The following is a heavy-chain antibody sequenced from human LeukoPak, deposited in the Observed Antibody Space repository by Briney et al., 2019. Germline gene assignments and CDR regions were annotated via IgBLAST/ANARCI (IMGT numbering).Heavy chain of an antibody. CDR3: AKHGLPLVVISAPLDY. CDR1: GFTFSSYG. Sequence: GGSLRLSCAASGFTFSSYGMHWVRQAPGKGLEWVAFIRYDGSNKYYADSVKGRFTISRDNSKNTVYLQMNSLRAEDTAVYYCAKHGLPLVVISAPLDYWGQGTLVTVAS. CDR2: IRYDGSNK. D-gene: IGHD2-15*01. V-gene: IGHV3-30*02. J-gene: IGHJ4*02.